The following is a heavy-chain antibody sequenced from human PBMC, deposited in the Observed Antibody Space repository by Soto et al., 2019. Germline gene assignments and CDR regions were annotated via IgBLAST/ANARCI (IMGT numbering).Heavy chain of an antibody. CDR2: INHSGST. D-gene: IGHD3-22*01. CDR1: GGSFSGYY. CDR3: ARTRKHYYYDSSGYDDY. V-gene: IGHV4-34*01. Sequence: NPSETLSLTCAVYGGSFSGYYWSWIRQPPGKGLEWIGEINHSGSTNYNPSLKSRVTISVDTSKNQFSLKLSSVTAADTAVYYCARTRKHYYYDSSGYDDYWGQGTLVTVSS. J-gene: IGHJ4*02.